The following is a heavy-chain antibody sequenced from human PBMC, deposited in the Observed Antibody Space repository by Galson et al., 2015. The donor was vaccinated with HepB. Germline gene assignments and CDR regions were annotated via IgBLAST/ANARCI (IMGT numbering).Heavy chain of an antibody. J-gene: IGHJ6*02. CDR1: GFTFADYA. Sequence: SLGLSCAASGFTFADYAMHWARHAPGQGVVWVSGLGWNCATIGYVGSVKGPFNIHSDNAKNSLYLEMNSLRAEDTALYFCAKDMATNKLRGVLISHYPYGMDVWGQGTTVTVSS. V-gene: IGHV3-9*01. CDR3: AKDMATNKLRGVLISHYPYGMDV. D-gene: IGHD3-10*01. CDR2: LGWNCATI.